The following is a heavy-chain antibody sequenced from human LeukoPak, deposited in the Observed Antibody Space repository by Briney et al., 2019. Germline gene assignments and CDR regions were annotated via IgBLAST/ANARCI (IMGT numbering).Heavy chain of an antibody. V-gene: IGHV1-18*01. Sequence: ASVKVSCKASGYTFTSYGISWVRQAPGQGLEWMGWISAYNGNTNYAQKLQGRVTMTTDTSTSTAYMELRSLRSDDTAVYYCARAATGDYDYVWGSYRLRVYMDVWGKGTTVTISS. D-gene: IGHD3-16*02. CDR1: GYTFTSYG. CDR2: ISAYNGNT. CDR3: ARAATGDYDYVWGSYRLRVYMDV. J-gene: IGHJ6*03.